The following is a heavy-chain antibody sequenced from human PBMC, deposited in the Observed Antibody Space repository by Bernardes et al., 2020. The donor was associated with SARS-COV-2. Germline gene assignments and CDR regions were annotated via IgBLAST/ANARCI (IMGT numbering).Heavy chain of an antibody. CDR3: ALGGPTSMLARTFDH. CDR2: IYYSGGT. CDR1: GASVSSVAYF. Sequence: SETLSLTCTVSGASVSSVAYFWTWIRQHPGKGLEWFGYIYYSGGTYYNPSLKSRITISLDTSKNQFSLKLNSLTAADTAIYYCALGGPTSMLARTFDHWGQGTLVTVSS. J-gene: IGHJ4*02. D-gene: IGHD3-16*01. V-gene: IGHV4-31*03.